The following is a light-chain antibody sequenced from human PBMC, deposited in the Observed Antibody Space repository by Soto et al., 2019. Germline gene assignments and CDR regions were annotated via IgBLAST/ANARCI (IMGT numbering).Light chain of an antibody. CDR3: QQRSNWPWT. CDR1: PSVNSY. V-gene: IGKV3-11*01. Sequence: ETVLTQSPATLSLSPGERATLSCRASPSVNSYLAWYQQKAGQAPRLLIYDASNRATGIPAGFSGSGSGTDFTLTISSLEPEDFAVYYCQQRSNWPWTFGQGTKVEIK. J-gene: IGKJ1*01. CDR2: DAS.